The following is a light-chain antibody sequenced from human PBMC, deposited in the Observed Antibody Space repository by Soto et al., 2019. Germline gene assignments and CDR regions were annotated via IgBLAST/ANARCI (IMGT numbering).Light chain of an antibody. J-gene: IGKJ5*01. CDR1: QSITSY. CDR2: GAS. Sequence: DIQMTQSPSSLSASVGDRVTITCRAGQSITSYLNWYQQKPGKAPKLLIYGASTLQSGVPSRFSGSGSGTDCTLTISSLQPEDFATYYCQQSDSTPITFGQGTRLEIK. V-gene: IGKV1-39*01. CDR3: QQSDSTPIT.